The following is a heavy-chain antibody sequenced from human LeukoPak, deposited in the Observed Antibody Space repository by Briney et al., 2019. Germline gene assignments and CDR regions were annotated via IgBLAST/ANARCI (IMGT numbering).Heavy chain of an antibody. Sequence: SQTLSLTCTVSGGSISSGGYYWSWIRQHPGKGLEWIGYIYYSGSTYYNPSLKSRVTISVDTSKNQFSPKLSSVTAADTAVYYCARSLDDSSGYPQYYFDYWGQGTLVTVSS. CDR3: ARSLDDSSGYPQYYFDY. V-gene: IGHV4-31*03. CDR2: IYYSGST. J-gene: IGHJ4*02. CDR1: GGSISSGGYY. D-gene: IGHD3-22*01.